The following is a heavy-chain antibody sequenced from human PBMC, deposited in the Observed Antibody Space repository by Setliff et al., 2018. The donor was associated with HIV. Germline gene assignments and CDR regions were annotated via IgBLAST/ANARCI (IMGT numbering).Heavy chain of an antibody. D-gene: IGHD5-18*01. V-gene: IGHV1-46*01. CDR2: INPTGGST. J-gene: IGHJ3*02. Sequence: GASVKVSCKPSGYSFTNHYMHWVRQAPGQGLEWMGVINPTGGSTRNTQKFQGRVAMTRDTSTSTVYMDPVDTGTYYCAGGGAYDAFDIWGQGTMVTV. CDR3: YDAFDI. CDR1: GYSFTNHY.